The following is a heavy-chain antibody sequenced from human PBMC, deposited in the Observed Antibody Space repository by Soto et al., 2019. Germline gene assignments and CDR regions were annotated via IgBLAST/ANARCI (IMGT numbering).Heavy chain of an antibody. CDR1: GFVFKDSS. D-gene: IGHD3-22*01. CDR3: TRLISAAQDY. V-gene: IGHV3-73*01. Sequence: EVLLVESGGGLVQPGGSLKLSCAASGFVFKDSSIHWVRQASGKGLEWVGRIRDRAYKYATSYAASVKGRFTISRDDSSNTAFLQMNSLKTEDTAIYYCTRLISAAQDYWGQGTRVTVSS. CDR2: IRDRAYKYAT. J-gene: IGHJ4*02.